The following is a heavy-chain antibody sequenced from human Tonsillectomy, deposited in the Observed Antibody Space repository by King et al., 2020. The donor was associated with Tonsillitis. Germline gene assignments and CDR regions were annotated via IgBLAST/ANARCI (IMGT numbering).Heavy chain of an antibody. CDR3: GKSMDSSSWGVPQAAFDY. Sequence: VQLVESGGGLVQPGRSLRLSCAASGFTFDDYAMHWVRQGPGKGLEWVSSISWNSGIIDHADSVKGRFTISRDNAKNYLYLQMNSLRAEDTALYYCGKSMDSSSWGVPQAAFDYWGQGTQVFVSS. J-gene: IGHJ4*02. CDR2: ISWNSGII. CDR1: GFTFDDYA. D-gene: IGHD3-16*01. V-gene: IGHV3-9*01.